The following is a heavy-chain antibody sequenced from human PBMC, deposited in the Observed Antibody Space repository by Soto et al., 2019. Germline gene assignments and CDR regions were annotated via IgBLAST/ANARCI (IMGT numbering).Heavy chain of an antibody. CDR3: ARPPTTVTTNYLDY. CDR2: ISSSSSYI. V-gene: IGHV3-21*01. CDR1: GFTFSSYS. Sequence: GGSLRLCCAASGFTFSSYSMNWVRQAPGKGLEWVSSISSSSSYIYYADSVKGRFTISRDNAKNSLYLQMNSLRAEDTAVYYCARPPTTVTTNYLDYWGQGTLVTVSS. J-gene: IGHJ4*02. D-gene: IGHD4-17*01.